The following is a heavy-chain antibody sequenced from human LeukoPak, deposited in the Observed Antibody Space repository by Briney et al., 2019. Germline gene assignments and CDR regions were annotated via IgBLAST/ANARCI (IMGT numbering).Heavy chain of an antibody. CDR1: GGSINSRSYY. CDR3: ARRATTVTTGYYYYFMDV. Sequence: PSETLSLTCTVSGGSINSRSYYWGWIRQPPGKGLEGIGSVYYGGTTYYNPSLKSRVTISEDTSKKQFSLKLSSVTAADTAVYYCARRATTVTTGYYYYFMDVWGKGTTVTVSS. V-gene: IGHV4-39*01. CDR2: VYYGGTT. D-gene: IGHD4-17*01. J-gene: IGHJ6*03.